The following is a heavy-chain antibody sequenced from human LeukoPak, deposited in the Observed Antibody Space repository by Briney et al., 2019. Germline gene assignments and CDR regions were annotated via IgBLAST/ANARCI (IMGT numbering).Heavy chain of an antibody. Sequence: PGGSLRLSCAASGFTFSSYSMNWVRQAPGKGLEWVSSISSSSSYIYYADSVKGRFTISRDNAKSSLYLQMNSLRAEDTAVYYCARVDYESDAFDIWGQGTMVTVSS. CDR2: ISSSSSYI. J-gene: IGHJ3*02. CDR1: GFTFSSYS. D-gene: IGHD4-17*01. V-gene: IGHV3-21*01. CDR3: ARVDYESDAFDI.